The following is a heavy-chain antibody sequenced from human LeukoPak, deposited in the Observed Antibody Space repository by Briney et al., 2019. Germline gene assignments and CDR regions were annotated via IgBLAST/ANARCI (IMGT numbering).Heavy chain of an antibody. CDR1: GYTFTSYG. D-gene: IGHD4-23*01. V-gene: IGHV1-18*01. Sequence: ASVKVSCKASGYTFTSYGISWVRQAPGQGLEWMGWISAYNGNTNYAQKLQGRVTMTTDTSTSTAYMELRSLRSDDTAVYYCAKDFVGMTTVVTPPDDWGQGTLVTVSS. CDR3: AKDFVGMTTVVTPPDD. J-gene: IGHJ4*02. CDR2: ISAYNGNT.